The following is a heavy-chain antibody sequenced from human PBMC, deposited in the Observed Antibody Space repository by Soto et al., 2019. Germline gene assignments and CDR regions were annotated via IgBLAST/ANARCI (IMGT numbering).Heavy chain of an antibody. CDR3: AHFYGDYLNLYFDV. Sequence: QITLKESGPTVLRPTQTLTLTCSFSGFSLSTSGVCVTWIRQPPGKALEWLALVFWDDEKRYSPSLKSRLTISEGPSKDQVVLRMTNMDTVDTATYYCAHFYGDYLNLYFDVWGRGTLVTVFS. D-gene: IGHD4-17*01. V-gene: IGHV2-5*02. CDR2: VFWDDEK. CDR1: GFSLSTSGVC. J-gene: IGHJ2*01.